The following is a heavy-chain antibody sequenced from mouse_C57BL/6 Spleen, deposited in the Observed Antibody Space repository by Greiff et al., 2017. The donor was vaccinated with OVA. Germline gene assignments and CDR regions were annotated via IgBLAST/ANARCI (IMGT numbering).Heavy chain of an antibody. V-gene: IGHV1-5*01. Sequence: VQLQQSGTVLARPGASVKMSCKTSGYTFTSYWMHWVKQRPGQGLEWIGAIYPGNSDTSYNQKFKGKAKLTAVTSASTAYMELSSLTNEDSAVYYCTWNYDYNLPFAYWGQGTLVTVSA. J-gene: IGHJ3*01. D-gene: IGHD2-4*01. CDR1: GYTFTSYW. CDR3: TWNYDYNLPFAY. CDR2: IYPGNSDT.